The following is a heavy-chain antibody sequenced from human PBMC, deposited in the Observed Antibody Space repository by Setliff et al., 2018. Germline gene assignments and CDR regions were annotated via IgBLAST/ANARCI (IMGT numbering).Heavy chain of an antibody. J-gene: IGHJ4*02. CDR2: INAYNGNT. CDR3: SRLVRYCTTTTCQTLSGGEH. V-gene: IGHV1-18*01. Sequence: ASVKSCKASGYEFNNYGIAWVRQAPGQGLEWMGWINAYNGNTFYAPKLQGRVTMTTDASTATAYLELRSLRSDDTAIYFCSRLVRYCTTTTCQTLSGGEHWGQGTLVTVSS. CDR1: GYEFNNYG. D-gene: IGHD2-8*01.